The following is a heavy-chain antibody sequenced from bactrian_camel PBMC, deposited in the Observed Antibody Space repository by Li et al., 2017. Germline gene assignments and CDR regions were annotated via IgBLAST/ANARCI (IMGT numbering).Heavy chain of an antibody. J-gene: IGHJ4*01. Sequence: HVQLVESGGGSVQAGGALKLACVVSGYKWNNYCLSWFRQRPGKEREGVAGIYVGDTNTYYADSVKGRFNISLDAKNTLYLQMNSLKPEDTSMYYCAADTYGGSWPRERPEYALGLDWYNFWGQGTQVTVS. CDR2: IYVGDTNT. CDR1: GYKWNNYC. CDR3: AADTYGGSWPRERPEYALGLDWYNF. V-gene: IGHV3S63*01. D-gene: IGHD6*01.